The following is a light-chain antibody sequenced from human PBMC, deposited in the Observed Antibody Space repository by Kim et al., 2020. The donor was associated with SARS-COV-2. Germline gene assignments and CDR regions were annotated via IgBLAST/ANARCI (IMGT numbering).Light chain of an antibody. CDR3: SVWDSSLSAWV. CDR2: RNN. J-gene: IGLJ3*02. CDR1: SNNVGNQG. Sequence: QAGLTQPPSVSKGLRQTATLTCPGNSNNVGNQGAAWLQQHQGHPPKLLSYRNNNRPSGISERLSASRSGNTASLTITGLQPEDEADYYCSVWDSSLSAWVFGGGTKLTVL. V-gene: IGLV10-54*01.